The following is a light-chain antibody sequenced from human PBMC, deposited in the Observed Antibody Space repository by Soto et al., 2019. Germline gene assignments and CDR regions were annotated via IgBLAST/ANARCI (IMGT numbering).Light chain of an antibody. CDR3: CSYAGSSPDV. CDR1: SSDVGNYNL. Sequence: QSALTQPASVSGSPGQSITISCTGTSSDVGNYNLVSWFQQHPGKAPKLMIYEGSKRPSGLSNRFSGSKSGNTASLTISGLQAEDEADYYCCSYAGSSPDVFGTGTKLTVL. CDR2: EGS. J-gene: IGLJ1*01. V-gene: IGLV2-23*01.